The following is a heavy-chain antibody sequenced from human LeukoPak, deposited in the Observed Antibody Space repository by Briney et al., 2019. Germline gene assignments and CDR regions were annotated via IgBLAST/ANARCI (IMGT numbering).Heavy chain of an antibody. CDR2: GYHSGRT. D-gene: IGHD5-18*01. V-gene: IGHV4-4*02. CDR3: ARVAGDTAWYSFAY. CDR1: GDSLSSSNW. Sequence: PSGTLSLTCAVSGDSLSSSNWWSWVRQPPGKGLEYIGDGYHSGRTNYNPSLKSRVTISLDKSKDQFSLKLSSVTAPAPAVYSCARVAGDTAWYSFAYWGQGTLVTVSS. J-gene: IGHJ4*02.